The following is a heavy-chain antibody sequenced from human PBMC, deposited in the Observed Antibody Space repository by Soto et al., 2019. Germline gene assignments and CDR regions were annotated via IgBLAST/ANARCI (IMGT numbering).Heavy chain of an antibody. D-gene: IGHD3-9*01. CDR3: GKAGGSELRYFDWPEVGV. Sequence: QVHVVESGGGVVQPGTSLRLSCTASGFSFFNYGFAWIRQAPGKGLEWVAVVTYDSSEKYYADSVKGRFTISGDNSKNTVYLQMDSLQHNDSALYYCGKAGGSELRYFDWPEVGVWGQGTLVTVSS. CDR1: GFSFFNYG. V-gene: IGHV3-30*18. J-gene: IGHJ4*02. CDR2: VTYDSSEK.